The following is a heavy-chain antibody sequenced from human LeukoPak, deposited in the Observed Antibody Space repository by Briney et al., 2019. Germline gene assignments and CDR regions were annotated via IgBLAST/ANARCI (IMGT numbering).Heavy chain of an antibody. CDR2: ISYDGSNT. J-gene: IGHJ4*02. V-gene: IGHV3-30-3*01. D-gene: IGHD6-19*01. Sequence: GGSLRLSCAASGFTLSSYAMSWVRQAPGKGLEWVAVISYDGSNTYYADSVKGRITISRDNSKNTLYLQMNSLRPEDTAVYYCARDPWYSSAWYIDYWGQGTLVTVSS. CDR3: ARDPWYSSAWYIDY. CDR1: GFTLSSYA.